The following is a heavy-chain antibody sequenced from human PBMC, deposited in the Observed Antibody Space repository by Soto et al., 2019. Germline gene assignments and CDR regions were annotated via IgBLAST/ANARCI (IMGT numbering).Heavy chain of an antibody. D-gene: IGHD2-2*01. CDR1: GYTFTGYY. V-gene: IGHV1-2*02. J-gene: IGHJ6*02. CDR3: ATLPAATSYYGMDV. Sequence: ASVNVSCKASGYTFTGYYMHWVRQAPGQGLELMGWINPNSGGTNYAQKFQGRVTMTRXXXXXXAXTXLXXXXSDXTAEYYCATLPAATSYYGMDVWGQGTTVTVSS. CDR2: INPNSGGT.